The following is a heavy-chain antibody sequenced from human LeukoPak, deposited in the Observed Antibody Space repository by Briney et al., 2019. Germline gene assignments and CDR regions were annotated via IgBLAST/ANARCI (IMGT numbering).Heavy chain of an antibody. CDR3: AKASWIQLWLEDY. CDR2: ISGDGGST. J-gene: IGHJ4*02. D-gene: IGHD5-18*01. Sequence: GGSLRLSCAASGFTFDDYAMHWVRQAPGKGLEWVSLISGDGGSTYYADSVKGRFTISRDNSKNSLYLQMNSLRTEATALYYCAKASWIQLWLEDYWGQGTLVTVSS. CDR1: GFTFDDYA. V-gene: IGHV3-43*02.